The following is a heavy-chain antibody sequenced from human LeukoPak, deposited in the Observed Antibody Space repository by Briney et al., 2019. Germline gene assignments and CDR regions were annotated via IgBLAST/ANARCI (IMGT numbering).Heavy chain of an antibody. D-gene: IGHD3-22*01. CDR2: IGNPSRT. CDR3: AKVHWAVVITEYFDY. Sequence: PGGSLRLSCVASGFTLGSYVMHWVRQPTGKGLEWVAGIGNPSRTHYVDSVKGRFTISREDATNSFFLQMSSLTVGDTAMYYCAKVHWAVVITEYFDYWGQGTLVTVSS. V-gene: IGHV3-13*01. J-gene: IGHJ4*02. CDR1: GFTLGSYV.